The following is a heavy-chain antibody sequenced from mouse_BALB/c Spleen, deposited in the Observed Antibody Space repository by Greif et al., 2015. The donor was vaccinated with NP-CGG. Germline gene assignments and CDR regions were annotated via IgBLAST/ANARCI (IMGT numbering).Heavy chain of an antibody. CDR2: ISTYYGDA. D-gene: IGHD3-2*01. J-gene: IGHJ3*01. CDR3: LQTAREGFAY. CDR1: GYTFTDYA. Sequence: QVQLKESGAELVRPGVSVKISCKGSGYTFTDYAMHWVKQSRAKSLEWIGVISTYYGDASYNQKFKGKATMTVDKSSSTAYMELARLTSEDSAIYYCLQTAREGFAYWGQGTLVTVSA. V-gene: IGHV1S137*01.